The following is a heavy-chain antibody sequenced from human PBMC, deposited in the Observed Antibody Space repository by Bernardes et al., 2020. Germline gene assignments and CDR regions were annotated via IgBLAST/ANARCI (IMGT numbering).Heavy chain of an antibody. CDR1: GYTFTSYG. D-gene: IGHD3-3*01. Sequence: ASVKVSCKASGYTFTSYGISWVRQAPGQGLEWMGWISAYNGNTNYAQKLQGRVTMTTDTSTSTAYMELRSLRSDDTAVYYCARKFTIFGVENITDHWGQGTLVTVSS. J-gene: IGHJ4*02. CDR2: ISAYNGNT. CDR3: ARKFTIFGVENITDH. V-gene: IGHV1-18*01.